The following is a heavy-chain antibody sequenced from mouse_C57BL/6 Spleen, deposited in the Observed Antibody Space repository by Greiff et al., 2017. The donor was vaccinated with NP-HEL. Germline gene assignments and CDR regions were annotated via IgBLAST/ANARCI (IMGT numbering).Heavy chain of an antibody. J-gene: IGHJ2*01. Sequence: EVQLQQSGPELVKPGASVKMSCKASGYTFTDYNMHWVKQSHGKSLEWIGYINPNNGGTSYNQKFKGKATLTVNKSSSTAYMELRSLTSEDSAVYYCAPCNYVDYFDYWGQGTTLTVSS. CDR2: INPNNGGT. D-gene: IGHD2-1*01. V-gene: IGHV1-22*01. CDR1: GYTFTDYN. CDR3: APCNYVDYFDY.